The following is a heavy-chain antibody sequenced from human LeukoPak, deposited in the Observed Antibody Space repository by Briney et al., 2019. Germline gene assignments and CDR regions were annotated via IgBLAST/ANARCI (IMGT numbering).Heavy chain of an antibody. V-gene: IGHV3-23*01. J-gene: IGHJ3*01. Sequence: GSLRLSCAASGFTFSYYGLSWVRQAPGQGLEWVSSISDSSGSRTPYADSVKGRFTISRDNSKNTLYLQMNSLRVEDTAIYYCAKDPRLCGGDCFTIIDFWGQGTMVTVSP. CDR1: GFTFSYYG. CDR2: ISDSSGSRT. CDR3: AKDPRLCGGDCFTIIDF. D-gene: IGHD2-21*02.